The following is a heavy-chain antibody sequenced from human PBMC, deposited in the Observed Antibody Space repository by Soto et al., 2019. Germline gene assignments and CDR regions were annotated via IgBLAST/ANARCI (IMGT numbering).Heavy chain of an antibody. D-gene: IGHD4-4*01. CDR2: IFDSGNA. V-gene: IGHV4-59*08. CDR3: ARHRRTTVAKFYFDN. J-gene: IGHJ4*02. CDR1: GGSINSYC. Sequence: SETLSLTCTVSGGSINSYCWSWIRQPPGKGLEWIAYIFDSGNANYNPSLKSRVTISVDTSKNQISLKLTSVTAADTSVYYCARHRRTTVAKFYFDNWGQGALVTVSS.